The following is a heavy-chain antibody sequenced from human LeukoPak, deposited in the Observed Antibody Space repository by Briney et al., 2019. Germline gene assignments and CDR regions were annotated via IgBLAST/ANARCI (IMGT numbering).Heavy chain of an antibody. D-gene: IGHD6-19*01. CDR1: GYTFSSYY. J-gene: IGHJ4*02. CDR3: ARERSGWLDY. CDR2: INPSGGST. Sequence: ASVKVSCKASGYTFSSYYMYWVRQAPGQGLEWMGIINPSGGSTSYAQKFQGRVTMTRDTSTSTVYMELSSLRSEDTAVYYCARERSGWLDYWGQGTLVTVSS. V-gene: IGHV1-46*01.